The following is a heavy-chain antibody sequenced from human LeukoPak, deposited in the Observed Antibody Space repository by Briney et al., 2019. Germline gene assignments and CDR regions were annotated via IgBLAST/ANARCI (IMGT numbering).Heavy chain of an antibody. Sequence: SETLSLTCTVSGDSISSSSYYWGWIRQPPGKGLEWIGSIYYSGTTYYNPSLKSRVTISVATSKNQFSLNLGSVTAADTAVYYCARHSSSWYHFDYWGQGTLVTVSS. CDR1: GDSISSSSYY. V-gene: IGHV4-39*01. D-gene: IGHD6-13*01. CDR3: ARHSSSWYHFDY. J-gene: IGHJ4*02. CDR2: IYYSGTT.